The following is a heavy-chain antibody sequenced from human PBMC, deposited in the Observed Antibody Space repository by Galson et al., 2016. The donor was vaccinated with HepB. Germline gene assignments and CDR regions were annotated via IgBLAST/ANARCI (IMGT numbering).Heavy chain of an antibody. D-gene: IGHD2-21*01. Sequence: SLRLSCAASGFSFRSYWMHWVRQAPGKGPLWVARISWDASSTNYADSVKGRFTISRDNAQNTLYLQMSSLRAEDTAIYYCAREDPYLGAFDMWGRGTRVTVSS. V-gene: IGHV3-74*01. CDR2: ISWDASST. CDR1: GFSFRSYW. CDR3: AREDPYLGAFDM. J-gene: IGHJ3*02.